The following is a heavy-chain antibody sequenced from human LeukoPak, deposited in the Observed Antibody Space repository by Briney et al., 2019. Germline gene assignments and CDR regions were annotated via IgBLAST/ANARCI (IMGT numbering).Heavy chain of an antibody. D-gene: IGHD6-13*01. V-gene: IGHV3-21*01. CDR3: ARARSSSSWYSDY. J-gene: IGHJ4*02. CDR2: ISPSSSSI. CDR1: GFTFSSYT. Sequence: GGSLRLSCAASGFTFSSYTMNWVRQAPGKGLEWASCISPSSSSIYFADSVKGRFTISRDNAKNSLYLQMNSLRAEDTAVYYCARARSSSSWYSDYWGQGTLVTVSS.